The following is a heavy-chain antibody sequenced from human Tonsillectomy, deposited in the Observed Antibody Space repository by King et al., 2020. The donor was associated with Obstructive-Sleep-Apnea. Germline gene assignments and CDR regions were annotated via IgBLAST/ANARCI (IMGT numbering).Heavy chain of an antibody. CDR2: ITGAGGST. D-gene: IGHD1-26*01. CDR1: RFAFSNYA. V-gene: IGHV3-23*04. Sequence: VQLVESGGESVQTGGSLRLSCAASRFAFSNYAMSWGRQAPGKGLELVSLITGAGGSTHYADSVKGRFTISRDNSKTMLYLQMNTLRAEDTALYYCAKLMRAGSDVYYFDYWGQGTLVTVSS. J-gene: IGHJ4*02. CDR3: AKLMRAGSDVYYFDY.